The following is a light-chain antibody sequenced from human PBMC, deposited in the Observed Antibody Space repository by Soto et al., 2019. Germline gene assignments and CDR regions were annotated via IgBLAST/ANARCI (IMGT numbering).Light chain of an antibody. CDR3: LQRYFYPIT. CDR1: QGIRND. CDR2: AAS. V-gene: IGKV1-6*01. Sequence: AIQMTQSPSSLSASVGDRVTITCQASQGIRNDLDWFQQKPGKAPKLLIYAASNLQSGVPARFNGSGSGPDFTLTIISLQPEDFATYYCLQRYFYPITFGLGTKVDI. J-gene: IGKJ3*01.